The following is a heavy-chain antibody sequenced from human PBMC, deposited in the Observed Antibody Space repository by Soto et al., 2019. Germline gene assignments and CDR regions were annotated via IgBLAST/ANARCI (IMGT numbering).Heavy chain of an antibody. J-gene: IGHJ6*02. CDR1: GGSISSSNW. CDR2: IYHSGST. D-gene: IGHD3-10*01. CDR3: ARAGSGSPTYGMDV. Sequence: SETLSLTCAVSGGSISSSNWWSWVRQPPGKGLEWIGEIYHSGSTNYNPSLKSRVTISVDKSKNQFSLKLSSVTAADTAVYYCARAGSGSPTYGMDVWGQGTTVTVSS. V-gene: IGHV4-4*02.